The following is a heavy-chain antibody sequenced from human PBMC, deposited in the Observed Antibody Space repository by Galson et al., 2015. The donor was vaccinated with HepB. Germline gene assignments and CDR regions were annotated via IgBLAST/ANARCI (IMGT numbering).Heavy chain of an antibody. Sequence: SVKVSCKASGGTFSSYAISWVRQAPGQGLEWMGRIIPILGIANYAQKFQGRVTITADKSTSTAYMELSSLRSEDTAVYYCARTIVYYCTNGVCFFYYYMDVWGKGTTVTVSS. V-gene: IGHV1-69*04. CDR3: ARTIVYYCTNGVCFFYYYMDV. D-gene: IGHD2-8*01. J-gene: IGHJ6*03. CDR1: GGTFSSYA. CDR2: IIPILGIA.